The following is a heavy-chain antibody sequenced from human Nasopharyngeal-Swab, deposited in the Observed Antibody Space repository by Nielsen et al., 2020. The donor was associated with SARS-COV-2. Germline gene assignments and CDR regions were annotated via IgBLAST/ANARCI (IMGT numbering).Heavy chain of an antibody. Sequence: GGSLRLSCAASGFTFSSYGMHWVRQAPGKGLEWVAFIRYDGSNKYYADSVKGRFTISRDNSKNTLYLQMNSLRAEDTAVYYCAKDLGYCSSTSCAAGSFDYWGQGTLVTASS. D-gene: IGHD2-2*01. CDR3: AKDLGYCSSTSCAAGSFDY. J-gene: IGHJ4*02. V-gene: IGHV3-30*02. CDR1: GFTFSSYG. CDR2: IRYDGSNK.